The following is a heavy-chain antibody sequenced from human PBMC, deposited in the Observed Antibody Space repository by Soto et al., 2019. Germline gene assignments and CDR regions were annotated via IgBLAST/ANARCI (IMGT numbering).Heavy chain of an antibody. D-gene: IGHD6-19*01. CDR3: ARKYGIPVAGTFDY. J-gene: IGHJ4*02. V-gene: IGHV4-28*01. Sequence: PSETLSLTCAVSGYSVSDSNWCGCIRQPPGKGLEWMGHIYNSGSTYYKSSLKGRVTMSIDTSKNQFSLRLYSVTAVDTAVYYCARKYGIPVAGTFDYWGQGILVTV. CDR1: GYSVSDSNW. CDR2: IYNSGST.